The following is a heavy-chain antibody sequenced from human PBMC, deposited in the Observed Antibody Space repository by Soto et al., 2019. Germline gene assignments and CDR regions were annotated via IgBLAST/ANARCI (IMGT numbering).Heavy chain of an antibody. CDR3: AKGGVVVIDPPHAFDI. D-gene: IGHD2-21*01. V-gene: IGHV3-23*01. CDR1: GFTFSSYA. Sequence: GGSLRLSCAASGFTFSSYAMSWVRQAPGKGLEWVSAISGSGGSTYYADSVKGRFTISRDNSKNTLYLQMNSLRAEDTAVYYCAKGGVVVIDPPHAFDIWGQGTMVTVSS. CDR2: ISGSGGST. J-gene: IGHJ3*02.